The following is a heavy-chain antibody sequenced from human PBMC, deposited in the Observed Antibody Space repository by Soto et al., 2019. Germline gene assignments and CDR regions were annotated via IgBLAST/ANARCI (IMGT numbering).Heavy chain of an antibody. V-gene: IGHV3-15*01. CDR1: GFTFSNAW. CDR3: TTGLSSGYYSFDF. D-gene: IGHD3-22*01. CDR2: IKRETDGGTT. J-gene: IGHJ4*02. Sequence: GGSLRLSCAASGFTFSNAWMSWVRQAPGKGLEWVGRIKRETDGGTTDYAAPVKGRFTISRDDSKNTLYLQMNSLKTEDTAVYYCTTGLSSGYYSFDFWGQGTLVTVSS.